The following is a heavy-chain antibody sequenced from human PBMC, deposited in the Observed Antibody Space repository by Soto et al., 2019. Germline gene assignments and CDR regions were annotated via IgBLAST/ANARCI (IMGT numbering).Heavy chain of an antibody. D-gene: IGHD2-2*01. CDR3: ARDLCSSTSCPNDAFDI. V-gene: IGHV1-2*04. Sequence: ASVKVSCKASGYTFTGYYMHWVRQAPGQGLEWMGWINPNSGGTNYAQKFQGWVTMTRDTSISTAYMELSRLRSDDTAVYYCARDLCSSTSCPNDAFDIWGQGTMVTVS. J-gene: IGHJ3*02. CDR2: INPNSGGT. CDR1: GYTFTGYY.